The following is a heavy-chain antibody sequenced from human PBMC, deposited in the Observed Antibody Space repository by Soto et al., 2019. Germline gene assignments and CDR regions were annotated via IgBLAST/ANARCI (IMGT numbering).Heavy chain of an antibody. Sequence: ASVKVSCKASGYTFINYGISWVRQAPGQGLEWMGWISTYNDNTRYAQRFQGRVTMTTDTSTSTAYMELSRLRSDDTAVYYCARDMSGTATPGYYYYGMDVWGQGTTVTVSS. D-gene: IGHD2-15*01. CDR2: ISTYNDNT. V-gene: IGHV1-18*01. CDR1: GYTFINYG. J-gene: IGHJ6*02. CDR3: ARDMSGTATPGYYYYGMDV.